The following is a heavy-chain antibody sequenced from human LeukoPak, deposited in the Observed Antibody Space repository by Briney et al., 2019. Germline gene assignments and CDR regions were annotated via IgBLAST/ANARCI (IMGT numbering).Heavy chain of an antibody. Sequence: GGSLRLSCAASGFTFSSHGIHWVRQAPGKGLEWVTVIWYDGSNKYYADSVKGRFTISRDNSKNTADLQMNSLSAEDTAVYYCARESLSDSRGQGGGFDLWGQGTTVTVSS. J-gene: IGHJ3*01. CDR1: GFTFSSHG. V-gene: IGHV3-33*01. CDR3: ARESLSDSRGQGGGFDL. CDR2: IWYDGSNK. D-gene: IGHD3-22*01.